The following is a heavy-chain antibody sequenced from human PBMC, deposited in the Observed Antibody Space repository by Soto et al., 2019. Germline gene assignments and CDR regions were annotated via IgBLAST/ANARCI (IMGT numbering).Heavy chain of an antibody. CDR2: ISYDGSNK. Sequence: QVQLVESGGGVVQPGRSLRLSCAASGFTFSSYGMHWVRQAPGKGLEWVAVISYDGSNKYYADSVKGRFTISRDNSKNKLYLQMNSLRAEDTAVYYCAKDPSQWRVAATAFDYWGQGTLVTVSS. CDR3: AKDPSQWRVAATAFDY. J-gene: IGHJ4*02. D-gene: IGHD2-15*01. CDR1: GFTFSSYG. V-gene: IGHV3-30*18.